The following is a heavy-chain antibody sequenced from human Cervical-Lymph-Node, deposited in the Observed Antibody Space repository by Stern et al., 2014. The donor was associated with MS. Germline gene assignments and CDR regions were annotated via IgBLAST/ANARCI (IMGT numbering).Heavy chain of an antibody. CDR2: IVPMFGTP. V-gene: IGHV1-69*01. J-gene: IGHJ4*02. D-gene: IGHD6-13*01. CDR3: ARDQGGIAAY. Sequence: VQLVESGAEVKKPGSSVKVSCKASGDTFSINSISWVRQAPGQGLELMGGIVPMFGTPNYAQKFQGRVTTTADESTSTAYMELSGLTSEDTAVYYCARDQGGIAAYWGQGTLVTVSS. CDR1: GDTFSINS.